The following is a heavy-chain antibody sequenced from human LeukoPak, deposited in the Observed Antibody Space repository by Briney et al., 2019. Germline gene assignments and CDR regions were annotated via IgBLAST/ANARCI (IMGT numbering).Heavy chain of an antibody. CDR1: GYTFTSYD. Sequence: SVKVSCKASGYTFTSYDINWVRQATGQGLEWMGWMNPNSGNTGYAQKFQGRVTITRNTSISTAYMELSSLRSEDTAVYYCARDLSSGWEDYFDYWGQGTLVTVSS. J-gene: IGHJ4*02. CDR2: MNPNSGNT. D-gene: IGHD6-19*01. CDR3: ARDLSSGWEDYFDY. V-gene: IGHV1-8*03.